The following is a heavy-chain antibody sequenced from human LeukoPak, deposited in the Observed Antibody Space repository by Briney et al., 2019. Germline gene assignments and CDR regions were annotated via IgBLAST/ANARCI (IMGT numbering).Heavy chain of an antibody. J-gene: IGHJ4*02. CDR3: ARERQMDLDY. V-gene: IGHV3-30*04. D-gene: IGHD5-24*01. CDR1: GFTFSSYA. CDR2: ISYDGSNK. Sequence: GGSLRLSCAASGFTFSSYAMHWVRQAPGKGPEWVAVISYDGSNKYYADSVKGRFTISRDNSKNTLYLQMNSLRAEDTAVYYCARERQMDLDYWGQGTLVTVSS.